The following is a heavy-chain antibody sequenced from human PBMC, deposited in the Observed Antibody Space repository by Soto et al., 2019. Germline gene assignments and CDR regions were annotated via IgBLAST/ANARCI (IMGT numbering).Heavy chain of an antibody. V-gene: IGHV3-30*03. D-gene: IGHD2-15*01. J-gene: IGHJ4*02. CDR2: ISHDGSKT. Sequence: GGSLRLSCAASGFTFNTYGIHWVRQAPGKGLEWVAVISHDGSKTNYADSVKGRVTISRDNSKDTVYLQMNSLRVEDTAVYYCATLDTAEIQTAAYWGQGTLVTVSS. CDR1: GFTFNTYG. CDR3: ATLDTAEIQTAAY.